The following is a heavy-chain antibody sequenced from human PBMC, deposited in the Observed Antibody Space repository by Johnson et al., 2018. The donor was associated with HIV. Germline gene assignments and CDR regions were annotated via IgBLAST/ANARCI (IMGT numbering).Heavy chain of an antibody. V-gene: IGHV3-66*04. CDR2: IYSGGST. D-gene: IGHD3-10*01. CDR1: GFTVSSNY. J-gene: IGHJ3*02. CDR3: ARPIARGASDI. Sequence: VQLVESGGGVVQPGRSLRLSCAASGFTVSSNYMSWVRQAPGKGLEWVSVIYSGGSTYYADSVKGRFTITSANSTNTLYLQMNSLRAEDTAVYYCARPIARGASDIWGQGTMVTVSS.